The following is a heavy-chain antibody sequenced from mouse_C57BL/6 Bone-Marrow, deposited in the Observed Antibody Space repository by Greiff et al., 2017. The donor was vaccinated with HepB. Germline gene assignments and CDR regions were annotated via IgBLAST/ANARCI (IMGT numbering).Heavy chain of an antibody. Sequence: VQLQQSVAELVRPGASVKLSCTASGFNIKNTYMHWVKQRPEQGLEWIGRIDPANGNTNYAPKFQGKATITADTSSNTAYRQLSSLTSEDTAIYYCAPDGYYSYWYFDVWGTGTTVTVSS. V-gene: IGHV14-3*01. D-gene: IGHD2-3*01. CDR2: IDPANGNT. CDR3: APDGYYSYWYFDV. J-gene: IGHJ1*03. CDR1: GFNIKNTY.